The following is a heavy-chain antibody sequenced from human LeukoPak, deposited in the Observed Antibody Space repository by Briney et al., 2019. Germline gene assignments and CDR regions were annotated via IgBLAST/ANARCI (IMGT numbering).Heavy chain of an antibody. V-gene: IGHV3-30*04. J-gene: IGHJ3*02. CDR1: GFTFSSYA. CDR2: ISYDGSNK. CDR3: ARDRSSGWRNDAFDI. Sequence: GGSLRLSCAASGFTFSSYAMHWVRQAPGKGLEWVAVISYDGSNKYYADSVKGRFTISRDNSKNTLYLQMNSLRAEDTAVYYWARDRSSGWRNDAFDIWGQGTMVTVSS. D-gene: IGHD6-19*01.